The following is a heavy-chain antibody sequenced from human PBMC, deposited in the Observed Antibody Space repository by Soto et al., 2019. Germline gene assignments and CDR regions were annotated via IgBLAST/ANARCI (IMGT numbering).Heavy chain of an antibody. Sequence: GASVKVSCKASGGTFSSYAISWVRQAPGQVFVWLVWIIPIFGTANYAQKFQGRVTITADDSTSTAYMELSSLRSEDTAVYYCARVYSRAKNWYFDLWGRGTLVTVSS. CDR2: IIPIFGTA. D-gene: IGHD6-13*01. J-gene: IGHJ2*01. CDR1: GGTFSSYA. V-gene: IGHV1-69*13. CDR3: ARVYSRAKNWYFDL.